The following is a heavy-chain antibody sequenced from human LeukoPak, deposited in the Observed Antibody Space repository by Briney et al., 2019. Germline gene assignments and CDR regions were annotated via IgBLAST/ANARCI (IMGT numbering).Heavy chain of an antibody. CDR3: ARLYCSSTSCYGWFDP. Sequence: SETLSLTCAVSGGSISSGGYYWSWIRQHPGKGLEWIGYIYYSGSTYYNPSLKSRVTISVDTSKNQFSLKLSSVTAADTAVYYCARLYCSSTSCYGWFDPWGQGTLVTVSS. D-gene: IGHD2-2*01. J-gene: IGHJ5*02. V-gene: IGHV4-31*11. CDR1: GGSISSGGYY. CDR2: IYYSGST.